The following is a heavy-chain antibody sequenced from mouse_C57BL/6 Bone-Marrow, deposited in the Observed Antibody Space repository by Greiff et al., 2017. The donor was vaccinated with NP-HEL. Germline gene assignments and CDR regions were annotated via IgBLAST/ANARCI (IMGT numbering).Heavy chain of an antibody. CDR2: IDPSDSYT. D-gene: IGHD2-3*01. V-gene: IGHV1-69*01. J-gene: IGHJ3*01. Sequence: VQLQQPGAELVMPGASVKLSCKASGYTFTSYWMHWVKQRPGQGLEWIGEIDPSDSYTNYNQKFKGKSTLTVDKSSSTAYMQLSSLTPEDSAVYYCARSGDGYYPFAYWGQGTLVTVSA. CDR1: GYTFTSYW. CDR3: ARSGDGYYPFAY.